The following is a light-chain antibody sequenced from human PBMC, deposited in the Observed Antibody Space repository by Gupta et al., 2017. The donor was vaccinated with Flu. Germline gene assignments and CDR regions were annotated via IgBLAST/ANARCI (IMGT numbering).Light chain of an antibody. V-gene: IGKV3-20*01. Sequence: ERATLSCRASQSDSSSYLAWYQQKPGQAPRLLIYDASYRANGIPDRFSGSGSGTDFTLTISRLEPEDVAMYYCQHYDTLPRTFGQGTKVEIK. J-gene: IGKJ1*01. CDR1: QSDSSSY. CDR3: QHYDTLPRT. CDR2: DAS.